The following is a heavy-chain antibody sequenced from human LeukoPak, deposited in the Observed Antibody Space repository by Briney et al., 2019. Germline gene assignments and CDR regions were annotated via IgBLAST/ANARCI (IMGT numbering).Heavy chain of an antibody. CDR1: GFTFSSYD. V-gene: IGHV3-13*01. J-gene: IGHJ6*02. Sequence: GGSLRLSCAASGFTFSSYDMHWVRHATGKGLEWVSAIGTAGDTYYPGSVKGRFTISRENAKNSLYLQMNSLRAGDTAVYYCARDLRGNYPYYYYGMDVWGQGTTVTVSS. CDR2: IGTAGDT. CDR3: ARDLRGNYPYYYYGMDV. D-gene: IGHD4-11*01.